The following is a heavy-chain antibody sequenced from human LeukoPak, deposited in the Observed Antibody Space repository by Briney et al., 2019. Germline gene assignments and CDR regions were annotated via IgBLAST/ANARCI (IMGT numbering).Heavy chain of an antibody. V-gene: IGHV3-23*01. Sequence: GGSLRLSCAASGFTFTSYATNWVRQAPGKGLEWVSTISGSGSSTYYVDSVKGRFTISRDNAKSSLYLQMNSLGAEDTAVYYCARDFIVLSYSDFWRGYYAGDFWGQGTLVTVTS. CDR3: ARDFIVLSYSDFWRGYYAGDF. D-gene: IGHD3-3*01. CDR2: ISGSGSST. CDR1: GFTFTSYA. J-gene: IGHJ4*02.